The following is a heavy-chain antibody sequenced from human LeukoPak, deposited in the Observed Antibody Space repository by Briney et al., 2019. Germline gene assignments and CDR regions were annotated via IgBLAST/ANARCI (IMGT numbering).Heavy chain of an antibody. Sequence: PSETLSLTCTVSGYFISSGYYWGWIRQPPGKGLEWIGSIYHSGSTYYNPSLKSRVTISVDTSKNQFSLKLSSVTAADTAVYYCATAHCSGGSCYPLYYYYMDVWGKGTTVTVSS. D-gene: IGHD2-15*01. CDR1: GYFISSGYY. J-gene: IGHJ6*03. CDR3: ATAHCSGGSCYPLYYYYMDV. V-gene: IGHV4-38-2*02. CDR2: IYHSGST.